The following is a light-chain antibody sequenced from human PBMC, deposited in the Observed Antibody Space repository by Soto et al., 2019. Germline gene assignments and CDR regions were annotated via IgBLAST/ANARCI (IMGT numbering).Light chain of an antibody. Sequence: EIVLTQSPGTLSLSPGERATLSCRASQSVSSSYLAWYQQKPGQAPRLLIYGPSSRATGIPDRFSGSGSGTDFTLTISRLEPEDFAVYYCQLYGGSPKTFGQGTKVEIK. CDR3: QLYGGSPKT. V-gene: IGKV3-20*01. J-gene: IGKJ1*01. CDR2: GPS. CDR1: QSVSSSY.